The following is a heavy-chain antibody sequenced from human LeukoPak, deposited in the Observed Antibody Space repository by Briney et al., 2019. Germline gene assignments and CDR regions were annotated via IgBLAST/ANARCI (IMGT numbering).Heavy chain of an antibody. CDR1: GFTFHIYA. V-gene: IGHV3-33*08. Sequence: GGSLRLSCAASGFTFHIYAMNWVRQAPGKGLEWVAVIWSDGSNKYHADSVKGRFTISRDNAKNSLYLQMNSLRAEDTAVYYCARAVYGFDAFDIWGQGTMVTVSS. J-gene: IGHJ3*02. D-gene: IGHD4-17*01. CDR3: ARAVYGFDAFDI. CDR2: IWSDGSNK.